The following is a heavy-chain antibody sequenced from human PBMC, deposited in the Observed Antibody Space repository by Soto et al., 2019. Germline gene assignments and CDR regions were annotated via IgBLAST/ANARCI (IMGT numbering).Heavy chain of an antibody. D-gene: IGHD3-16*02. CDR2: ISYDGSNK. CDR1: GFTFSSYG. Sequence: PXGSLGLSCAASGFTFSSYGMHWVRQAPGKGLEWVAVISYDGSNKYYADSVKGRFTISRDNSKNTLYLQMNRLRAEDTAVYYCAKTYYDYVWGSYRSFDYWGQGTLVTVSS. J-gene: IGHJ4*02. CDR3: AKTYYDYVWGSYRSFDY. V-gene: IGHV3-30*18.